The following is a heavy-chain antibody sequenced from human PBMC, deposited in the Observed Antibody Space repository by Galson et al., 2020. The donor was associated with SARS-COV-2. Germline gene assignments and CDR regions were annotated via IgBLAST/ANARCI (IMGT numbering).Heavy chain of an antibody. CDR2: INTNTGNP. J-gene: IGHJ4*02. CDR1: GYIFNNYA. D-gene: IGHD3-10*01. Sequence: ASVKVSCKASGYIFNNYALNWVRQAPGHGREWMAWINTNTGNPTYAQGFTGRFAFSLDTSISTANLQISSLKAEDTAIYYCARGSGAWFGELLDYWGQGTLVTVSS. V-gene: IGHV7-4-1*02. CDR3: ARGSGAWFGELLDY.